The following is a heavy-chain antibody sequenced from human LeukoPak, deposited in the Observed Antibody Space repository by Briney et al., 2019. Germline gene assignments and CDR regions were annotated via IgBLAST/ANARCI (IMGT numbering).Heavy chain of an antibody. D-gene: IGHD6-6*01. CDR2: ISTGGVTI. J-gene: IGHJ5*02. CDR1: GFTFSDYY. Sequence: GGSLRLSCAASGFTFSDYYMNWIRQALGKGLEWDSYISTGGVTIYYADSVKGRFTISRDNAKNSLYLQMNSLRAEDTAVYYCARDRSDSSSSNWFDPWGQGTLVTVSS. V-gene: IGHV3-11*04. CDR3: ARDRSDSSSSNWFDP.